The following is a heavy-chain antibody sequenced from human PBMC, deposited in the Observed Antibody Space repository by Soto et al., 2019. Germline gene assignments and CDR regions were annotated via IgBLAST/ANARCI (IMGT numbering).Heavy chain of an antibody. Sequence: GGSLRLSCAASGFTFSSYAMRWVRQAPGKGLKWVSAISGSGGSTYYADSVKGRFTISRDNSKNTLYLQMNSLRAEDTAVYYCAKDQGIAAREAYYYYGMDVWGQGTTVTVSS. CDR2: ISGSGGST. J-gene: IGHJ6*02. V-gene: IGHV3-23*01. CDR1: GFTFSSYA. D-gene: IGHD6-6*01. CDR3: AKDQGIAAREAYYYYGMDV.